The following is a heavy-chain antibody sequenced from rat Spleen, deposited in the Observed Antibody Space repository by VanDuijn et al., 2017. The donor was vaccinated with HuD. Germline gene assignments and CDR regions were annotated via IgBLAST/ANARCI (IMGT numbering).Heavy chain of an antibody. V-gene: IGHV5S13*01. J-gene: IGHJ2*01. D-gene: IGHD1-3*01. CDR1: GFTFSNYG. CDR3: ARGGFFRY. Sequence: EVQLVESGGGLVQSGRSMKLSCAASGFTFSNYGMAWVRQSPKKGLEWVAYINYDTGTTYYRDPVKGRFTISRDTAQNTLYLQMNSLRSEDTATYYCARGGFFRYWGQGVMVTVSS. CDR2: INYDTGTT.